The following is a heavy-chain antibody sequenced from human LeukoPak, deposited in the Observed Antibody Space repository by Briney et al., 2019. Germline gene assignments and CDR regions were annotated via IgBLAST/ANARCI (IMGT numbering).Heavy chain of an antibody. V-gene: IGHV3-21*01. D-gene: IGHD6-19*01. J-gene: IGHJ4*02. CDR3: AGNPGYSSGWYMGPDY. CDR1: GFTFSSYS. Sequence: GGSLRLSCAASGFTFSSYSMNWVRQAPGKGLEWVSSISRSSSYIYYADSVKGRFTISRDNAKNSLYLQMNSLRAEDTAVYYCAGNPGYSSGWYMGPDYWGQGTLVTVSS. CDR2: ISRSSSYI.